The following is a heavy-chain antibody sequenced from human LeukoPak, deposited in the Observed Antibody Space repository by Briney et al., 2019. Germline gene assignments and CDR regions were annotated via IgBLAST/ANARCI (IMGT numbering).Heavy chain of an antibody. CDR2: INPNSGGT. D-gene: IGHD3-10*01. CDR3: ARGGPYYGSGSYPFDP. CDR1: GYTFTGYY. V-gene: IGHV1-2*02. Sequence: VASVKVSFKASGYTFTGYYMHWVRQAPGQGLEWMGWINPNSGGTNYAQKFQGRVTMTRDTSISTAYMELSRLRSDDTAVYYCARGGPYYGSGSYPFDPWGQGTLVTVSS. J-gene: IGHJ5*02.